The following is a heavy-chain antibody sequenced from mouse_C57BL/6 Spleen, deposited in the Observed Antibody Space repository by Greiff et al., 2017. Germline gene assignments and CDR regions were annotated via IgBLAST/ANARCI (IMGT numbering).Heavy chain of an antibody. D-gene: IGHD1-1*01. J-gene: IGHJ1*03. V-gene: IGHV1-80*01. CDR2: IYPGDGDT. CDR3: ARGHYYGSRGWYFDV. CDR1: GYAFSSYW. Sequence: QVQLQQSGAELVKPGASVKISCKASGYAFSSYWMNWVKQRPGKGLEWIGQIYPGDGDTNYNGKFKGKATLTADKSSSTAYMQLSSLTSEDSAVYFCARGHYYGSRGWYFDVWGTGTTGTVSS.